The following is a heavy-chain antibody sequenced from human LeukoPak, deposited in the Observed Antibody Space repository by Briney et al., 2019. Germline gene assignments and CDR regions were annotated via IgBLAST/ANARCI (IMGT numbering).Heavy chain of an antibody. CDR2: ISASGRST. J-gene: IGHJ4*02. D-gene: IGHD2-2*03. CDR1: GFTFSSYA. CDR3: AKDTGYCSSTSCELDY. Sequence: GGSLRLXCVASGFTFSSYAMSWVRQAPGKGLEWVSAISASGRSTYYADSVKGRFTISRDNSKNTLYLQMNSLRAEDTAVYYCAKDTGYCSSTSCELDYWGQGTLVTVSS. V-gene: IGHV3-23*01.